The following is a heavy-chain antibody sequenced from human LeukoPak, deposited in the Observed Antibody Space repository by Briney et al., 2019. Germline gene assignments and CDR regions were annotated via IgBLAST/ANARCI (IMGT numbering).Heavy chain of an antibody. Sequence: SVKVSCKASGGAFSSYAISWVRQAPGQGLEWMGGIIPIFGTANYAQKFQGRVTITADESTSTAYMELSSLRSEDTAVYYCARVKGLGANGRIFDYWGQGTLVTVSS. CDR1: GGAFSSYA. CDR2: IIPIFGTA. V-gene: IGHV1-69*01. D-gene: IGHD2-8*01. J-gene: IGHJ4*02. CDR3: ARVKGLGANGRIFDY.